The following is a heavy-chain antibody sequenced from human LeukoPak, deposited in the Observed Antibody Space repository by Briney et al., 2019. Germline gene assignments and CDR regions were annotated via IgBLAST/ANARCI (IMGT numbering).Heavy chain of an antibody. CDR2: ISSSTDPT. J-gene: IGHJ2*01. CDR1: GFTFSGFS. V-gene: IGHV3-48*01. CDR3: ARAVGNYYFWYFDL. Sequence: EGSLRLSCAASGFTFSGFSMNWVRLAPGKGLELVSYISSSTDPTYYADSVKGRFTISRDNAKSSLYLQMNSLRAEDTAVYYCARAVGNYYFWYFDLWGRGTLVTVSS. D-gene: IGHD2/OR15-2a*01.